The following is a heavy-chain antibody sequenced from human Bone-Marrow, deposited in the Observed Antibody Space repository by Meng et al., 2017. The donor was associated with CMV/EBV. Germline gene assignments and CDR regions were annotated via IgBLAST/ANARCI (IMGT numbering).Heavy chain of an antibody. CDR3: ARVSTGIYYYYYGMDV. CDR2: IKQDGSEK. J-gene: IGHJ6*02. V-gene: IGHV3-7*01. CDR1: GFTFSSYW. Sequence: GESLKISCAASGFTFSSYWMSWVRQAPGKGLEWVANIKQDGSEKYYVDSVKGRFTISRDNAKNSLYLQMNSLRAEDTAVYYCARVSTGIYYYYYGMDVWGQGTTVTVSS. D-gene: IGHD3-9*01.